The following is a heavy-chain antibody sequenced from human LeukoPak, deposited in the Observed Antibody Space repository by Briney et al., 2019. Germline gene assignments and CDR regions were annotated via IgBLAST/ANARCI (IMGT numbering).Heavy chain of an antibody. J-gene: IGHJ3*02. V-gene: IGHV3-21*01. CDR1: GFTFSSHL. Sequence: GGSLRLSCAASGFTFSSHLMHWVRQAPGKGLVWVSSISSSSSYIYYADSVKGRFTISRDNAKNSLYLQMNSLRAEDTAVYYCARLDRGTIDIWGQGTMVTVSS. D-gene: IGHD2-2*03. CDR2: ISSSSSYI. CDR3: ARLDRGTIDI.